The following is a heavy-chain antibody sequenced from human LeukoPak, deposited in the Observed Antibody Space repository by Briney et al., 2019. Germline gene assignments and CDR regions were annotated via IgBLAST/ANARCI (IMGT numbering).Heavy chain of an antibody. Sequence: SVKVSCKASGGTFSSYAISWVRQAPGQGLEWMGGIIPIFGTANYAQKFQGGVTITADESTSTAYMELSSLRSEDTAVYYCAGERLGSRSCSFDYWGQGTLVTVSS. V-gene: IGHV1-69*01. J-gene: IGHJ4*02. D-gene: IGHD2-8*02. CDR2: IIPIFGTA. CDR1: GGTFSSYA. CDR3: AGERLGSRSCSFDY.